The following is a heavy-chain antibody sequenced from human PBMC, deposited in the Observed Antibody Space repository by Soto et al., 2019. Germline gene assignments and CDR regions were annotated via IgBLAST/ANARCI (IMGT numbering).Heavy chain of an antibody. Sequence: ASVKVSCKASGYTFTGYYMHWVRQAPGQGLELMGWINPNSGGTNYAQKFQGWVTMTRDTSISTAYMELSRLRSDDTAVYYCARDAVAARRGYFDYWGQGTLVTVSS. D-gene: IGHD6-6*01. CDR2: INPNSGGT. J-gene: IGHJ4*02. V-gene: IGHV1-2*04. CDR1: GYTFTGYY. CDR3: ARDAVAARRGYFDY.